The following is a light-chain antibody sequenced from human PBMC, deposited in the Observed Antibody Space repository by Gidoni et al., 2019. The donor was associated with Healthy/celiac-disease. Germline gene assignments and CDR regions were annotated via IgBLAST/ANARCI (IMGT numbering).Light chain of an antibody. CDR1: QSVSSSY. J-gene: IGKJ4*01. Sequence: EIVLTQSPGTLSLSPGERATLSCRASQSVSSSYLALYQQKPGQAPRLLIYGASSRATGIPDRFSGSGSGTDFTLTISRLEPEDFAVYYCQQYGSSPGITFXGXTKVEIK. V-gene: IGKV3-20*01. CDR2: GAS. CDR3: QQYGSSPGIT.